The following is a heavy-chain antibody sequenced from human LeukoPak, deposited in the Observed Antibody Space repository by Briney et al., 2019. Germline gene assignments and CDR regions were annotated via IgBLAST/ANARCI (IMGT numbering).Heavy chain of an antibody. J-gene: IGHJ3*02. CDR3: TTVLSDSSAYYFPLDAFDI. V-gene: IGHV3-73*01. CDR2: IRSKANSYAT. Sequence: GGPLKLSCAASGFTFSGSAMHWVRQASGKGLEWVGRIRSKANSYATAYAASVKGRFTISRDDSENTLYLQMNSLKTEDTAVYYCTTVLSDSSAYYFPLDAFDIWGQGTMVTVSS. CDR1: GFTFSGSA. D-gene: IGHD3-22*01.